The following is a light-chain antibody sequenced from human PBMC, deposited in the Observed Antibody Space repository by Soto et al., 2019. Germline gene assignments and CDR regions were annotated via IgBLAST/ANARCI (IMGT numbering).Light chain of an antibody. CDR2: EVS. J-gene: IGLJ3*02. CDR1: SSDVGSYNL. CDR3: CSYAGSSTFV. V-gene: IGLV2-23*02. Sequence: QSALTQPASVSGSPGQSITISCTGTSSDVGSYNLVSWYQQHPGKAPKLMIYEVSKRPSGVSNRFSGSKSGNTASLTISGLQAADEADYYCCSYAGSSTFVFGGGTKVTVL.